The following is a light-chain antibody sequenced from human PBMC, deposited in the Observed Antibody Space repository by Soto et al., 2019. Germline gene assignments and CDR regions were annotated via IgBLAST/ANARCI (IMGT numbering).Light chain of an antibody. Sequence: EVVMTQSPANLSVSPGVGATLSCWASQPVSDKLAWYQQKPGQAPRLLIYGASARALGIPDRFSGSGSGTDFTLTISRLEPEDFAVYYCQQYGDSLLTFGGGTKVDIK. J-gene: IGKJ4*01. CDR1: QPVSDK. CDR2: GAS. V-gene: IGKV3-15*01. CDR3: QQYGDSLLT.